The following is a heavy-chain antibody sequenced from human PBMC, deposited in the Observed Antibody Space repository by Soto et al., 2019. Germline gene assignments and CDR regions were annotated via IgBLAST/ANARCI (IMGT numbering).Heavy chain of an antibody. D-gene: IGHD3-10*01. V-gene: IGHV1-18*01. CDR1: GYTFTSYG. CDR2: ISAYNGNT. J-gene: IGHJ4*02. CDR3: ARDIRNPYGSGSYCLPYY. Sequence: ASVKVSCKASGYTFTSYGISWVRQAPGQGLEWMGWISAYNGNTNYAQKLQGRVTMTTDTSTSTAYMELRSLRSDDTAVYYCARDIRNPYGSGSYCLPYYWGQGTLVTVSS.